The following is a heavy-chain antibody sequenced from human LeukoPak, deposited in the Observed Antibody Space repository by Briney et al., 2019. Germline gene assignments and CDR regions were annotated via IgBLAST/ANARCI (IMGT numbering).Heavy chain of an antibody. J-gene: IGHJ4*02. V-gene: IGHV3-48*04. CDR2: ISSSSSTL. D-gene: IGHD4-11*01. CDR3: ARDRSSNYDY. Sequence: GGSLRLSCAASGFTFSSYSMNWVRQAPGKGLEWVSYISSSSSTLYYADSVKGRFTISRDNAKNSLYLQMNSLRAEDTAVYYCARDRSSNYDYWGQGTLVTVSS. CDR1: GFTFSSYS.